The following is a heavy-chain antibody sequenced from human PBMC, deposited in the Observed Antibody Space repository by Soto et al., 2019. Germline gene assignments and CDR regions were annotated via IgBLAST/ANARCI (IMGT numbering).Heavy chain of an antibody. CDR3: ARGTDYYDSSGLGSFDI. CDR1: GGTFSSYA. Sequence: QVQLVQSGAEVKKPGSSVKVSCKASGGTFSSYAISWVRQAPGQGLEWMGGIIPIFGTANYAQKFQGRVTITADESTSTAYMELSSLRSEATAVYYCARGTDYYDSSGLGSFDIWGQGTMVTVSS. V-gene: IGHV1-69*01. J-gene: IGHJ3*02. D-gene: IGHD3-22*01. CDR2: IIPIFGTA.